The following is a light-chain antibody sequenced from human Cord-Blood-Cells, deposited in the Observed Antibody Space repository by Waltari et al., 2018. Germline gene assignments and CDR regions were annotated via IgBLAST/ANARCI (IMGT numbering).Light chain of an antibody. CDR3: CSYAGSSTFV. V-gene: IGLV2-23*02. Sequence: QSALTQPASVSGSPGQSLTLSCTGTSSDVGSYNLVPWYQQHPGKAPKLMIYEVSKRPSGVSNRFSGSKSGNTASLTISGLQAEDEADYYCCSYAGSSTFVFGGGTKLTVL. CDR1: SSDVGSYNL. J-gene: IGLJ3*02. CDR2: EVS.